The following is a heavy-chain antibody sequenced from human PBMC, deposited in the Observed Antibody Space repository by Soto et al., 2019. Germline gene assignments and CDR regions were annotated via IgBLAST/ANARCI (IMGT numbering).Heavy chain of an antibody. CDR3: AHVVGERDY. J-gene: IGHJ4*02. CDR1: GFTFSSYG. CDR2: IWYDGSYK. D-gene: IGHD1-26*01. V-gene: IGHV3-33*01. Sequence: QVQLVESGGGVVQPGRSLRLSCAASGFTFSSYGMHWVRQAPGKGLEWVAVIWYDGSYKYYADSVKGRFTISRDNSKNTLYLQMNSLRAEDTAVYYCAHVVGERDYGGQGTLVTVSS.